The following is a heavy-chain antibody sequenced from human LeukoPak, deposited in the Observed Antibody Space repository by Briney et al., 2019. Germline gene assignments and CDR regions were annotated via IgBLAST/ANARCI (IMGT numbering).Heavy chain of an antibody. J-gene: IGHJ4*02. CDR2: ISSSSSYT. CDR3: AKSGSGSYFDY. D-gene: IGHD3-10*01. CDR1: GFTFSDYY. Sequence: GGSLRLSCAVSGFTFSDYYMSWIRQAPGKGLEWVSYISSSSSYTNYADSVKGRFTISRDNAKNSLYLQMNSLRAEDTAVYYCAKSGSGSYFDYWGQGTLVTVSS. V-gene: IGHV3-11*06.